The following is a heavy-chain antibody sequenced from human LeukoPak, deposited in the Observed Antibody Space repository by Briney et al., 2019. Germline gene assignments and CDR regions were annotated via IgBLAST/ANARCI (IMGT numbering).Heavy chain of an antibody. D-gene: IGHD2-21*01. CDR3: ARQRHNGLDV. Sequence: ASVKVSCKASGYTFTSYDINWVRQATGQGLEWMGWMNPNSGNTGYAQKFQGWVTVTRDTSITTAYMELSSPRSDDTAIYYCARQRHNGLDVWGQGTTVTVSS. CDR2: MNPNSGNT. J-gene: IGHJ6*02. V-gene: IGHV1-8*01. CDR1: GYTFTSYD.